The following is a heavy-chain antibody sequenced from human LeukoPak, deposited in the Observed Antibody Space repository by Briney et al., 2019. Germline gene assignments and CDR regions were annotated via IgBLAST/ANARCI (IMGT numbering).Heavy chain of an antibody. Sequence: GESLKISYKGSGYSFTSYWIGWVRQMPGKGLEWMGIIYPGDSDTRYSPSFQGQVTISADKSISTAYLQWSSLKASDTAMYYCARVKKVVLDAFDIWGQGTMVTVSS. CDR1: GYSFTSYW. J-gene: IGHJ3*02. D-gene: IGHD2-15*01. V-gene: IGHV5-51*01. CDR3: ARVKKVVLDAFDI. CDR2: IYPGDSDT.